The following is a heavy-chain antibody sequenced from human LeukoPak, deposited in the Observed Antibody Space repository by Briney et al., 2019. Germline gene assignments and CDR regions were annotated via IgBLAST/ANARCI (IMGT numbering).Heavy chain of an antibody. Sequence: ASLKVSCKASGGTFSSYAISWVRPAPGQGREWMGRIIPILGIANYAQKFQGRVTITADKSTSTAYMELSSLRSEDTAVYYCARYPPVGLDYYGMDVWGQGTTVTVSS. CDR1: GGTFSSYA. D-gene: IGHD2-2*01. CDR3: ARYPPVGLDYYGMDV. CDR2: IIPILGIA. J-gene: IGHJ6*02. V-gene: IGHV1-69*04.